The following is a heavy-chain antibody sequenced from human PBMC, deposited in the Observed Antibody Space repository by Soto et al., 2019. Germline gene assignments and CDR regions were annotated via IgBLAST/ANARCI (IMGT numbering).Heavy chain of an antibody. CDR1: GYTFTSYA. CDR3: ARGELTGY. Sequence: ASVKVSCKASGYTFTSYAIDWVRQAPGQRLEWMGWINAGNGNTKYSQKFQGRVTMTTDTSTSTAYMELRSLRSDDTAVYYCARGELTGYWGQGTLVTVSS. D-gene: IGHD1-26*01. V-gene: IGHV1-3*01. CDR2: INAGNGNT. J-gene: IGHJ4*02.